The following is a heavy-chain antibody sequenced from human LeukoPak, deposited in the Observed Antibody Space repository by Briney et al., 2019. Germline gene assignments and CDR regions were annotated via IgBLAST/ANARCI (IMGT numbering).Heavy chain of an antibody. CDR2: ISYDGSNK. CDR1: GFTFSSYA. D-gene: IGHD3-10*01. Sequence: GGSLRLSCAASGFTFSSYAMHWVRQAPGKGLEWVAVISYDGSNKYYADSVKGRFTISRDNSKNTLYLQMNSLRAEDTAVYYCAKDRGHEGLLWFGDPTYYFDYWGQGTLVTVSS. CDR3: AKDRGHEGLLWFGDPTYYFDY. J-gene: IGHJ4*02. V-gene: IGHV3-30-3*01.